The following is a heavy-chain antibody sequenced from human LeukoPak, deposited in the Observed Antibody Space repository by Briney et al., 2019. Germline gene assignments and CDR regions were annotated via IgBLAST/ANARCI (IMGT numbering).Heavy chain of an antibody. CDR3: ARPLWKEYSRSSGFDY. Sequence: GESLKISCKGSGYSFTRYWIGWVRQMPGKGLEVMGIIYPGESDTRYSPSFQGQVTISADKSISTAYLQWSSLKASDTAMYYCARPLWKEYSRSSGFDYWGQGTLVTVSS. J-gene: IGHJ4*02. CDR2: IYPGESDT. D-gene: IGHD6-6*01. V-gene: IGHV5-51*01. CDR1: GYSFTRYW.